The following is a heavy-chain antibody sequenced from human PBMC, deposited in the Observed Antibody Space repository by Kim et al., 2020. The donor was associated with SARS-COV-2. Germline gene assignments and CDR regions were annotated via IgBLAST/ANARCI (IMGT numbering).Heavy chain of an antibody. Sequence: SVKGRFTISRDNSKNTLYLQMNSLRAEDTAVYYCAKNLVYNWNYGNWFDPWGQGTLVTVSS. D-gene: IGHD1-7*01. CDR3: AKNLVYNWNYGNWFDP. V-gene: IGHV3-23*01. J-gene: IGHJ5*02.